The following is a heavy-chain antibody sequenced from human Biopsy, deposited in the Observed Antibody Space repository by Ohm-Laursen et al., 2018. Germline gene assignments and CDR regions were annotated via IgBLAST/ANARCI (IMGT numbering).Heavy chain of an antibody. CDR1: GVSISSIY. V-gene: IGHV4-59*13. Sequence: SETLSLTCSVSGVSISSIYWSWNRPSQGLGREWIGYICDSGSTNYNPSLNSRVTISVDKYKNKFPLRLNSVTAADTAVYYCERATISSGWPGYYFYGMDVWGQGTTVTVSS. CDR2: ICDSGST. CDR3: ERATISSGWPGYYFYGMDV. D-gene: IGHD5-24*01. J-gene: IGHJ6*02.